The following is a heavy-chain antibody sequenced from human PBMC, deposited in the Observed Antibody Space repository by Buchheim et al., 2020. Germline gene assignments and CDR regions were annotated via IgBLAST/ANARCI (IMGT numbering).Heavy chain of an antibody. Sequence: QLLEAGGGLVQPGGSLRLSCVASGFTLNSYVMSWVRQTPGKGLDWVSSISGSGSTTSYADPVKGRFTISSDNSRNTLYLQMNSLRDEDTAIYYCAKDSGRYYVGYQEGFYFDYWGQGNL. CDR3: AKDSGRYYVGYQEGFYFDY. J-gene: IGHJ4*02. V-gene: IGHV3-23*01. CDR2: ISGSGSTT. D-gene: IGHD1-26*01. CDR1: GFTLNSYV.